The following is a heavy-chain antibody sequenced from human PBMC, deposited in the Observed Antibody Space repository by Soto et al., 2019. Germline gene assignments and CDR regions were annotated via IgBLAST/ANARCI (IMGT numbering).Heavy chain of an antibody. D-gene: IGHD6-13*01. CDR3: ARVADCTYSSNCNGRAAFDM. V-gene: IGHV3-74*01. CDR2: INRDGSTI. CDR1: EFTLSSHW. Sequence: EVQLVESGGGLAQPGGSLRLSCAASEFTLSSHWMHWVRQAPGKGLVWVSRINRDGSTINYDDSVRGRYTISRDNAKNTLSLQMNSLRAEDTAVYYCARVADCTYSSNCNGRAAFDMWGQGTMVTVSS. J-gene: IGHJ3*02.